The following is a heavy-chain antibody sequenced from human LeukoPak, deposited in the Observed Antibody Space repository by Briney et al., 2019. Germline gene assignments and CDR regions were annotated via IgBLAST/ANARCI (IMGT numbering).Heavy chain of an antibody. CDR2: ISVFGGTT. CDR1: GFTFKKYN. J-gene: IGHJ6*03. CDR3: GRASGWYERGPDYYYYYMDV. D-gene: IGHD6-13*01. Sequence: GGSLRLSCAASGFTFKKYNVTWVRQAPGKGLEWVSAISVFGGTTYYADSVKGRFTISRDNSKNTLYLQMNSLRAEDTAVYYCGRASGWYERGPDYYYYYMDVWGKGTTVTVSS. V-gene: IGHV3-23*01.